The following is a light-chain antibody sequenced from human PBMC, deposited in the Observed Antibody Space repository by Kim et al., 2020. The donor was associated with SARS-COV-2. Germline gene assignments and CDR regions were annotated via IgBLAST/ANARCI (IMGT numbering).Light chain of an antibody. CDR2: DAT. Sequence: SPWERATLPYRASQTITNKLVWYQQKPDQAPRLLIYDATTRATGVPARFIGIGSETDFTLTISILQSEDFAVYYCQQSNDWPPLTFGQGTKVDIK. CDR1: QTITNK. CDR3: QQSNDWPPLT. J-gene: IGKJ1*01. V-gene: IGKV3-15*01.